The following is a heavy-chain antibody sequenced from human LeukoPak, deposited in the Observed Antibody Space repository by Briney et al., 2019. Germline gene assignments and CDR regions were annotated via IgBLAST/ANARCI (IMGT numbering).Heavy chain of an antibody. Sequence: GGSLRLSCAASGFVFSNYWMNWVRQAPGKGLEWVANITPDGSEKYYVDSVKGRSTISRDNAKNSLSLQMNSLRAEDTAVYYCTRSLAGSAYWGQGTLVTVSS. V-gene: IGHV3-7*04. CDR1: GFVFSNYW. CDR2: ITPDGSEK. CDR3: TRSLAGSAY. D-gene: IGHD3-10*01. J-gene: IGHJ4*02.